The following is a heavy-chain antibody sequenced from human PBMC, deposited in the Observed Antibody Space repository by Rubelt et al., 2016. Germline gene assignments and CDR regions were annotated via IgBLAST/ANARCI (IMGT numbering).Heavy chain of an antibody. J-gene: IGHJ4*03. CDR2: ISYDGSNK. D-gene: IGHD3-3*01. Sequence: GGVAVISYDGSNKYYADSVKGRFTISRDNSKNTLYLQMNSLRAEDTAVYYCARAKDITIFGVVPWYFDYWGQGTTVTVSS. CDR3: ARAKDITIFGVVPWYFDY. V-gene: IGHV3-30*01.